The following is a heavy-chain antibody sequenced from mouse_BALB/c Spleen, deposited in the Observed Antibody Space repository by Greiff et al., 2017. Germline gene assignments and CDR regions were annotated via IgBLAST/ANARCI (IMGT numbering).Heavy chain of an antibody. Sequence: EVQLQQSGPELVKPGASVKISCKASGYSFTGYYMHWVKQSHVKSLEWIGRINPYNGATSYNQNFKDKASLTVDKSSSTAYMELHSLTSEDSAVYYCARDYGNSFAYWGQGTLVTVSA. CDR3: ARDYGNSFAY. CDR1: GYSFTGYY. D-gene: IGHD2-1*01. CDR2: INPYNGAT. J-gene: IGHJ3*01. V-gene: IGHV1-26*01.